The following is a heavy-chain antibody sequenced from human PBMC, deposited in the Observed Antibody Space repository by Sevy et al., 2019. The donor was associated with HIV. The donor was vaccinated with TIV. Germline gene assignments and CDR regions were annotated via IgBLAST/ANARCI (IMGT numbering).Heavy chain of an antibody. CDR2: LIGGGSRT. CDR1: GFSFSNYA. V-gene: IGHV3-23*01. D-gene: IGHD2-8*02. CDR3: AKRRVQSGLSGGGANYGLDV. Sequence: GGSLRLSCAASGFSFSNYAMSWVRQAPGKGLEWVSTLIGGGSRTYYADSVTGRFTISRDNSRNTLYLQMNSLIAEDTAVYYCAKRRVQSGLSGGGANYGLDVCGQGTTVTVSS. J-gene: IGHJ6*02.